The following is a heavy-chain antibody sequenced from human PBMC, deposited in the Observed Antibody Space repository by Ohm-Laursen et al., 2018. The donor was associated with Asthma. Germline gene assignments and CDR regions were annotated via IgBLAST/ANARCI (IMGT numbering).Heavy chain of an antibody. V-gene: IGHV4-31*03. D-gene: IGHD5-12*01. CDR3: AREATIITRYFDS. J-gene: IGHJ4*02. CDR2: IYYSGIT. CDR1: GDSISSGNNY. Sequence: TLSLTCTVSGDSISSGNNYWSWIRQHPGKGLEWIGYIYYSGITYSNPSLRSRVSISVDTSKNQFSLNLRSVTAADTAVYYCAREATIITRYFDSWGQGRLVTVSS.